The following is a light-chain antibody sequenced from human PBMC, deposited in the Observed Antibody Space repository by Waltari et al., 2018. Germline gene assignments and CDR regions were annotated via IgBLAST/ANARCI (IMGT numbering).Light chain of an antibody. CDR3: QQRRSWPLT. CDR1: QSVGTY. CDR2: DAS. Sequence: EIVLTQSLAILSFSPGARATLSCRASQSVGTYLAWYQQRPGQSPRLLIYDASYRATGIPGRFSGSGSETDFTLTISSLQPEDFAVYYCQQRRSWPLTFGGGTRVQI. J-gene: IGKJ4*01. V-gene: IGKV3-11*01.